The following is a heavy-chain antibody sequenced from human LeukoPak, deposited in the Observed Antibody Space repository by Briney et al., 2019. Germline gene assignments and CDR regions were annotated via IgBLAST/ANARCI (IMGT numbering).Heavy chain of an antibody. J-gene: IGHJ5*02. Sequence: SETLSPTCTVSGGSISSSGYYWGWIRQPPGKGLEWIGSIYYSGSTYYNPSLKSRVTISVDTSKNQLSLNLSSVTAADTAVYYCARHAGYGRTNWFDPWGQGTLVTVSS. CDR1: GGSISSSGYY. CDR2: IYYSGST. CDR3: ARHAGYGRTNWFDP. V-gene: IGHV4-39*01. D-gene: IGHD1-1*01.